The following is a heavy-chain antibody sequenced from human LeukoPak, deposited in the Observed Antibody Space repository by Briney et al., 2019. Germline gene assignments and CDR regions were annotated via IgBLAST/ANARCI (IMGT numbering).Heavy chain of an antibody. CDR1: GGSFSAYY. D-gene: IGHD3-16*01. Sequence: SETLSLTCAVYGGSFSAYYWSWIRQPPGKGLEWIGEINHSGSTNYNPSLKSRVTMSVDTSKNQFSLKLSSVAAADTAVYYCARLHHDFVWGSYHDAFDIWGQGTMVTVSS. J-gene: IGHJ3*02. CDR3: ARLHHDFVWGSYHDAFDI. V-gene: IGHV4-34*01. CDR2: INHSGST.